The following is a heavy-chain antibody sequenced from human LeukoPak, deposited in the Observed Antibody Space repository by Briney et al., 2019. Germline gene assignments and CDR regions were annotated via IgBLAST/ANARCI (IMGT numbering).Heavy chain of an antibody. Sequence: GGSLRLSCTASGFTSGFTFGDYAMSWVRQAPGKGLEWVGFIRTKAYGGTTEYAASVKGRFTISRDGSKSIAYLQMNSLKTEDTAVYYCTRTYYDSSGYLFDYWGQGTLVTVSS. D-gene: IGHD3-22*01. CDR3: TRTYYDSSGYLFDY. CDR1: GFTSGFTFGDYA. J-gene: IGHJ4*02. CDR2: IRTKAYGGTT. V-gene: IGHV3-49*04.